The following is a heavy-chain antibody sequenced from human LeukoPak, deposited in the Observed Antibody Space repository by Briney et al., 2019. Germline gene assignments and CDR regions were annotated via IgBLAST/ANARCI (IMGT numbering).Heavy chain of an antibody. CDR1: GFTFDDYA. Sequence: GRSPRLSCAASGFTFDDYAMHWVRQAPGKGLEWVSGISWNSGSIGYADSVKGRFTISRDNAKNSLYLQMNSLRAEDTALYYCAKEDYYYMDVWGKGTTVTVSS. J-gene: IGHJ6*03. CDR2: ISWNSGSI. CDR3: AKEDYYYMDV. V-gene: IGHV3-9*01.